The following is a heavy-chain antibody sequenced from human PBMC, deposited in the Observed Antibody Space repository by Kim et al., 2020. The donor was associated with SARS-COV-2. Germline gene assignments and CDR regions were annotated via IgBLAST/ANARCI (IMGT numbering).Heavy chain of an antibody. J-gene: IGHJ6*01. D-gene: IGHD6-13*01. CDR1: GVSFSDHY. CDR3: ARRGRYSSNWDSNYFGLDV. Sequence: SETLSLTCGVYGVSFSDHYWSWIRQSPVKGLEWIGEINHSGSTTYNPSLKSRATISVDTSKSQFSLKLNSVTAADTAVDYCARRGRYSSNWDSNYFGLDV. CDR2: INHSGST. V-gene: IGHV4-34*01.